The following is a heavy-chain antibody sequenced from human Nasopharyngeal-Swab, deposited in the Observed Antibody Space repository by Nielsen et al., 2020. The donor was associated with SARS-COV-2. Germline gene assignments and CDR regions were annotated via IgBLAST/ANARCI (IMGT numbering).Heavy chain of an antibody. J-gene: IGHJ4*02. CDR2: INHSGST. CDR3: ARARRDIVVVVAAEIALDY. Sequence: SETLSLTCTVSGGSISSSSYYWAWIRHPPGKGLEWIGEINHSGSTNYNPSLKSRVTISVDTSKNQFSLKLSSVTAADTAVYYCARARRDIVVVVAAEIALDYWGQGTLVIVSS. CDR1: GGSISSSSYY. V-gene: IGHV4-39*07. D-gene: IGHD2-15*01.